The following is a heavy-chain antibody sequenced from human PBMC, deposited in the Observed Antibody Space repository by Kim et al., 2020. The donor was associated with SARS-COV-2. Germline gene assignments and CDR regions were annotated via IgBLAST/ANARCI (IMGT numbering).Heavy chain of an antibody. J-gene: IGHJ3*02. D-gene: IGHD3-22*01. CDR3: ARDRNYDSSGYYLPTSPDAFDI. CDR1: GFTFSSYG. CDR2: IWYDGSNK. Sequence: GGSLRLSCAASGFTFSSYGMHWVRQAPGKGLEWVAVIWYDGSNKYYADSVKGRFTISRDNSKNTLYLQMNSLRAEDTAVYYCARDRNYDSSGYYLPTSPDAFDIWGQGTMVTVSS. V-gene: IGHV3-33*01.